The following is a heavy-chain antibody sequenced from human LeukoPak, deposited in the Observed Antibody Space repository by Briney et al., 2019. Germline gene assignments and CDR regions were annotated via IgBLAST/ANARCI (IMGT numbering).Heavy chain of an antibody. D-gene: IGHD3-22*01. CDR1: GYTFTSYG. V-gene: IGHV1-18*01. CDR2: ISAYNGNT. J-gene: IGHJ4*02. Sequence: WASVKVSCKASGYTFTSYGISWVRQAPGQGLEWMGWISAYNGNTNYAQKLQGRVTMTTDTSTSTAYMELRSLRSDDTAVYYCARDGIDYYDSSGYCPSFDYWGQGTLVTVSS. CDR3: ARDGIDYYDSSGYCPSFDY.